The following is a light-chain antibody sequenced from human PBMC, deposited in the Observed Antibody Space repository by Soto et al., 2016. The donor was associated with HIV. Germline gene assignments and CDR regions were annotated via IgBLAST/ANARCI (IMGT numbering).Light chain of an antibody. CDR2: KAS. Sequence: DIQMTQSPSTLSAYVGDRVTITCRASQSISTWLAWYQQKPGKAPKLLIYKASNLESGVPSRFSGSGSGTEFTLTISSQQPDDSATYYCQQYFSHSTFGQGTKVEI. J-gene: IGKJ1*01. CDR3: QQYFSHST. V-gene: IGKV1-5*03. CDR1: QSISTW.